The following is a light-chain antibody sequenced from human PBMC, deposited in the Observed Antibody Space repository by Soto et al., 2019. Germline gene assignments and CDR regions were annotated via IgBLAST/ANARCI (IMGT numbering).Light chain of an antibody. V-gene: IGKV1-17*01. CDR2: AAS. Sequence: IQIAHSPSSLSASLGDRVTITCLASHGIRDDLGWYQQKPGKAPQRLIYAASGLQSGVPSRFSGSRSGTEFTLTITSLQPEAFATYSCLQHNSYPRTLRQGTKADIK. CDR3: LQHNSYPRT. CDR1: HGIRDD. J-gene: IGKJ1*01.